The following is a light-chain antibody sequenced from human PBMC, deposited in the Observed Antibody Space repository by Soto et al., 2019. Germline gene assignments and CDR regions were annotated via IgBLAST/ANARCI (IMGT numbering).Light chain of an antibody. CDR1: QNVLYSSNNKNY. CDR3: QQYYSTPRT. Sequence: IVMTQSPDSLAVSLGERATINCKSSQNVLYSSNNKNYLAWYQQKPGQPPKLLIYWASTRESGVPDRFSGSGSETDFTLTISSLQAEDVAVYYCQQYYSTPRTFGQGTKVEIK. CDR2: WAS. V-gene: IGKV4-1*01. J-gene: IGKJ1*01.